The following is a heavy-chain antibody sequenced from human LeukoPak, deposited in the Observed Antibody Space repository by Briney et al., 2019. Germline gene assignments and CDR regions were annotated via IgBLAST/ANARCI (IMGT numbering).Heavy chain of an antibody. Sequence: GGSLRLSCAASGFTFSSYWMSWVRQAPGKGLEWVANIKQDGSEKYYVDSVKGRFTISRDNAKNSLYLQMNSLRAEDTAVYYCARDVVGSGSYYSDAFDIWGQGTMATVSS. D-gene: IGHD3-10*01. V-gene: IGHV3-7*01. CDR3: ARDVVGSGSYYSDAFDI. CDR2: IKQDGSEK. CDR1: GFTFSSYW. J-gene: IGHJ3*02.